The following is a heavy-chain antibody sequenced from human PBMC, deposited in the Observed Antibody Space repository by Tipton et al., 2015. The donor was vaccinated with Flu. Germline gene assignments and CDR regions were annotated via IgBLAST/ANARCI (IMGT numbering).Heavy chain of an antibody. Sequence: QLVQSGAEVKKPGASVKVSCKASGYTFTSYGISWVRQAPGQGLEWMGWISAYNGNTNYAQKLQGRVTMTTDTSTSTAYMELRSLRPDDTDVYDWARNLGGGFNQLLFPLHYYSGMDVWGQGTPVTVSS. CDR3: ARNLGGGFNQLLFPLHYYSGMDV. CDR1: GYTFTSYG. J-gene: IGHJ6*02. V-gene: IGHV1-18*01. CDR2: ISAYNGNT. D-gene: IGHD2-2*01.